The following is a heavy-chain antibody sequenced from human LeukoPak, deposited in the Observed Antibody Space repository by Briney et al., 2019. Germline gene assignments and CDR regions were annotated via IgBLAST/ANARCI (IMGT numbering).Heavy chain of an antibody. V-gene: IGHV4-59*01. CDR2: IYYSGST. CDR1: GGSISSYY. J-gene: IGHJ4*02. Sequence: SETLSFTCTVSGGSISSYYWSWIRQPPGKGLEWIGYIYYSGSTNYNPSLKSRVTISVDTSKNQFSLKLSSVTAADTAVYYCARVRVGFDYWGQGTLVTVSS. D-gene: IGHD1-26*01. CDR3: ARVRVGFDY.